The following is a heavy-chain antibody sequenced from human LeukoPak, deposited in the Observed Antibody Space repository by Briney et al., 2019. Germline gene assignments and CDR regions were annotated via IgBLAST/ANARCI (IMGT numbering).Heavy chain of an antibody. V-gene: IGHV4-59*08. J-gene: IGHJ5*02. Sequence: SETLSLTCTVSGGSISSYYWSWIRQPPGKGLEWIGYIYYGGSTNYNPSLKSRVTISVDTSKNQFSLKLSSVTAADTAVYYCATLRGDNWFDPWGQGTLVTVSS. CDR1: GGSISSYY. CDR2: IYYGGST. CDR3: ATLRGDNWFDP.